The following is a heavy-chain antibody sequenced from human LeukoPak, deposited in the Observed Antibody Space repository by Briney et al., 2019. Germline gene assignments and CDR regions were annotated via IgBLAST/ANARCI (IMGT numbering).Heavy chain of an antibody. CDR3: ARAPTCTAMLPGGMDV. D-gene: IGHD5-18*01. CDR2: IWYDGSNK. J-gene: IGHJ6*02. Sequence: GVPLRLSCTASGFTFSSYGVHWVPQAPGKGVEWVAVIWYDGSNKYYADSVKARFTISRDNTENTLYLQMNSLRAEDTAVYYCARAPTCTAMLPGGMDVWGQGTTVTVSS. V-gene: IGHV3-33*01. CDR1: GFTFSSYG.